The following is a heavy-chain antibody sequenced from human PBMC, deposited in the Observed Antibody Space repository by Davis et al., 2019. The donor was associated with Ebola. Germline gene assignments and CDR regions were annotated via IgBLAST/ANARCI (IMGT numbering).Heavy chain of an antibody. CDR2: IYPGDSKT. CDR3: ARAPYYDDVSGFYVNY. J-gene: IGHJ4*02. V-gene: IGHV5-51*01. CDR1: GYTFTRYL. Sequence: GESLKISCTASGYTFTRYLIVWVPPTRRRGLYWRGTIYPGDSKTRYRPSFLGQVIISADKSISTAYLQWSRLKASDTATYYCARAPYYDDVSGFYVNYWGQGTLVTVSS. D-gene: IGHD3-22*01.